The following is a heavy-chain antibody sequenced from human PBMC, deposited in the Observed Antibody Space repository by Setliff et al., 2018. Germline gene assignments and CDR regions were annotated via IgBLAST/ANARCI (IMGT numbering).Heavy chain of an antibody. D-gene: IGHD5-18*01. J-gene: IGHJ4*02. CDR2: INPRTGVT. CDR1: GYAFTGHY. V-gene: IGHV1-2*02. Sequence: GASVKVSCKASGYAFTGHYIHWVRQAPGQGLEWMGWINPRTGVTNYARKFQGRVTMTRDTSITTVYMDLSRLKSDDTAVYYCARAPLESGYYYGQGHYFDNWGQGTLVTVSS. CDR3: ARAPLESGYYYGQGHYFDN.